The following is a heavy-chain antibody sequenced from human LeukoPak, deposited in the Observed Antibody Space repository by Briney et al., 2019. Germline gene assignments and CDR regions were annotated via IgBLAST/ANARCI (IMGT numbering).Heavy chain of an antibody. V-gene: IGHV3-7*01. CDR1: GFIFNKYW. J-gene: IGHJ4*02. CDR3: ASLAGGYFFDH. Sequence: GGSLRLSCTASGFIFNKYWMSWVPQAPGKGLEWVATVWEGRAEKYYVHSVKGRITISRDNAKNSLYLQINSPRVEDTAVYYCASLAGGYFFDHWGQETLVTVSS. CDR2: VWEGRAEK. D-gene: IGHD1-26*01.